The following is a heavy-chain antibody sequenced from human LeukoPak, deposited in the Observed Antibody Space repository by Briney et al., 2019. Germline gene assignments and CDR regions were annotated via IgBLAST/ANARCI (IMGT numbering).Heavy chain of an antibody. J-gene: IGHJ3*02. CDR3: ARNLLSIVGGPDAFDI. Sequence: ASVKVSCKASGFTFTSSAMQWVRQARGQRLEWIGWIVVGSGNTNYAQKFQERVTITRDMSTSTAYMELRSLRSDDTAVYYCARNLLSIVGGPDAFDIWGQGTMVTVSS. D-gene: IGHD1-26*01. V-gene: IGHV1-58*02. CDR1: GFTFTSSA. CDR2: IVVGSGNT.